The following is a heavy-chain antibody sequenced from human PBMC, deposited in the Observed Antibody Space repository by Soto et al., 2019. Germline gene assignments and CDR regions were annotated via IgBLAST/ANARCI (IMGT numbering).Heavy chain of an antibody. Sequence: GXSVKGSYNASGGSFSGHGICWVRQVPGQGLEWMGGIMPTFGSATYAPKFQGRVTISTDKSTSTAYMELSSLRSEDTAVYFCASERSAQYFDYWGQGTLVTVSS. J-gene: IGHJ4*02. CDR1: GGSFSGHG. CDR2: IMPTFGSA. CDR3: ASERSAQYFDY. V-gene: IGHV1-69*05. D-gene: IGHD1-26*01.